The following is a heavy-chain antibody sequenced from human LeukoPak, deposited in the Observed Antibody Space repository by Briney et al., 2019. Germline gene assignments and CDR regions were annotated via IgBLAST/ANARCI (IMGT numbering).Heavy chain of an antibody. Sequence: PGGSLRLSCAASGITFSSYGMHWVRQAPGKGLEWVAVIWYDGSNKYYADSVKGRFTISRDNSKYTLYLQMNSLRAEDTAVCISVRDPSIAVVAMFDGWGEGTLVTVSS. J-gene: IGHJ4*02. D-gene: IGHD6-19*01. V-gene: IGHV3-33*01. CDR1: GITFSSYG. CDR2: IWYDGSNK. CDR3: VRDPSIAVVAMFDG.